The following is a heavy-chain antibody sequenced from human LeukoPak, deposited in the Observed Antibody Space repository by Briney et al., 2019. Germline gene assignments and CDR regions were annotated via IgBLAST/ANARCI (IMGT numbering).Heavy chain of an antibody. CDR1: GFTFSSYA. CDR3: AKAWFGELFLDY. CDR2: ISGSGGST. D-gene: IGHD3-10*01. V-gene: IGHV3-23*01. J-gene: IGHJ4*02. Sequence: GGSLRLSCAASGFTFSSYAMSWVRQAPGKGLEWVSAISGSGGSTYYADSVKGRFTISRGNSKNTLYLQMNSLRAEDTAVYYCAKAWFGELFLDYWGQGTLVTVSS.